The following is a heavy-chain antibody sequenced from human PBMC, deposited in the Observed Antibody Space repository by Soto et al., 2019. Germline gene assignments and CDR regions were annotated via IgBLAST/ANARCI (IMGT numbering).Heavy chain of an antibody. CDR2: TYYRSKWYN. CDR3: ARVSSGSNYRKPDYYYYGMDV. D-gene: IGHD1-26*01. J-gene: IGHJ6*02. Sequence: PSQTLSLTCVISGDSVSSNSAAWNWIRQSPSGGLEWLGRTYYRSKWYNDYAVSVKSRITISPDTSKNQFSLHLNSATPEDTAVYYCARVSSGSNYRKPDYYYYGMDVWGHGTTVTVSS. V-gene: IGHV6-1*01. CDR1: GDSVSSNSAA.